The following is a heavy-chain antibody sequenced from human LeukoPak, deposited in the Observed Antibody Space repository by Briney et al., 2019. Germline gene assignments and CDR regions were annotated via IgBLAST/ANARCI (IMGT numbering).Heavy chain of an antibody. CDR1: GFTFSRYW. Sequence: PGGSLRLSCAASGFTFSRYWMHCVRQAPGKGLVWVSRIRSDWNSTIYGDSVKGRFTLSREHAKNTMYLPMNSLRAEETVVYYCTRDQIFCSGGYCYFDYWGQGTLVPVSS. J-gene: IGHJ4*02. CDR2: IRSDWNST. D-gene: IGHD2-15*01. V-gene: IGHV3-74*01. CDR3: TRDQIFCSGGYCYFDY.